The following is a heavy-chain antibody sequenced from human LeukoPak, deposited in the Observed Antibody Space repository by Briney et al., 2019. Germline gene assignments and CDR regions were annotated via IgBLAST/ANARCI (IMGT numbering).Heavy chain of an antibody. CDR1: GFTFSNYE. J-gene: IGHJ4*02. CDR3: AKDYSNFHFDY. D-gene: IGHD4-11*01. CDR2: ISSSGSTI. V-gene: IGHV3-48*03. Sequence: GGSLRLSCAASGFTFSNYEMNWVRQAPGKGLEWVSYISSSGSTIYYADSVKGRFTISRDNAKNSLYLQMNSLRAEDTAVYYCAKDYSNFHFDYWGQGTLVTVSS.